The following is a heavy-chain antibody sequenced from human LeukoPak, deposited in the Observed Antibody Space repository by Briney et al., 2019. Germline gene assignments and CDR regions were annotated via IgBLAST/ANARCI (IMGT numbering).Heavy chain of an antibody. CDR3: ARDAKNDYVWGSYL. V-gene: IGHV4-30-4*02. CDR2: IYYSGST. J-gene: IGHJ4*02. D-gene: IGHD3-16*02. CDR1: GGSISNGDHY. Sequence: SETLSLTCTVSGGSISNGDHYWNWIRQPPGKGLEWIGYIYYSGSTKYNPSLKSRVTISEDTSKNQFSLKLSSVTAADTAVYYCARDAKNDYVWGSYLWGQGTLVTVSS.